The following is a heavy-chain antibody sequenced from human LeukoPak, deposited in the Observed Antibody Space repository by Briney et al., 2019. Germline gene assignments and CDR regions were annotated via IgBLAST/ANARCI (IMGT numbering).Heavy chain of an antibody. D-gene: IGHD6-13*01. J-gene: IGHJ4*01. CDR3: AGASIVAAGPTV. CDR1: GGTFSSYA. Sequence: GASVKVFCRASGGTFSSYAISWVRQAPGQGLEWMGGIIPIFGTANYAQTFQGRVTITTDESTSTAYMELSSLRSEDTAVYSCAGASIVAAGPTVWGQGTLVTVST. CDR2: IIPIFGTA. V-gene: IGHV1-69*05.